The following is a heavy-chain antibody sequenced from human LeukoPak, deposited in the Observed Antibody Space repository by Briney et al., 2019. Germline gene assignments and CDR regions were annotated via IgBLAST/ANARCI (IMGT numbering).Heavy chain of an antibody. CDR1: GYSVSSGYY. CDR2: IYHTGST. V-gene: IGHV4-38-2*02. Sequence: SETLSLTCAVSGYSVSSGYYWGWIRQPPGKGLEWIGSIYHTGSTYYNPSLKSRVTISVDTSKNQFSLNLSSVTAADTAVYYCARDAGTVTTPFDYWGQGTLVTVSS. D-gene: IGHD4-17*01. CDR3: ARDAGTVTTPFDY. J-gene: IGHJ4*02.